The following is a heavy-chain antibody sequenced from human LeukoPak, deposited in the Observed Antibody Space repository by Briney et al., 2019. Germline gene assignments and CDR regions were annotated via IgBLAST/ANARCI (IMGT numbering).Heavy chain of an antibody. D-gene: IGHD3-22*01. J-gene: IGHJ4*02. Sequence: VKPSETLSLTCAVSGGSISPYYWSWIRQPAGKGLEWIGRIYTSGSTNYNPSLKSRVTVSVDASKNQFSLKLSSVTAADTAVYYCARGASGYYQFDYWGQGTLVTVSS. CDR3: ARGASGYYQFDY. CDR2: IYTSGST. V-gene: IGHV4-4*07. CDR1: GGSISPYY.